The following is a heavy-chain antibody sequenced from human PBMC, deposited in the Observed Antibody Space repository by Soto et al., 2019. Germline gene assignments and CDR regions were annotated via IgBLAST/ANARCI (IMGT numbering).Heavy chain of an antibody. D-gene: IGHD3-22*01. CDR1: GYTFTSYG. J-gene: IGHJ4*02. CDR3: ARDVYADSSGYYYGFWDY. Sequence: ASVKVSCKASGYTFTSYGISWVRQAPGQGLEWMGWISAYNGNTNYAQKLQGRVTMTTDTSTSTAYMELSSLRSEDTAVYYCARDVYADSSGYYYGFWDYWGQGTLVTVSS. V-gene: IGHV1-18*01. CDR2: ISAYNGNT.